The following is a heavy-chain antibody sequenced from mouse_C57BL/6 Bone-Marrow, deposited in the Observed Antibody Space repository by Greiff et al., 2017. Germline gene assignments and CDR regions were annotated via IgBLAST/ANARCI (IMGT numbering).Heavy chain of an antibody. CDR1: GFTFTDYY. J-gene: IGHJ4*01. D-gene: IGHD1-1*01. CDR3: AGYNYGPAMDY. V-gene: IGHV7-3*01. Sequence: DVKLVASGGGLVQPGGSLSLSCAASGFTFTDYYMSWVRQPPGKALEWLGFIRNKANGYTTEYSASVKGRFTISRDNSQSILYLQMNALRAEDSATYYCAGYNYGPAMDYWGQGTSVTVSS. CDR2: IRNKANGYTT.